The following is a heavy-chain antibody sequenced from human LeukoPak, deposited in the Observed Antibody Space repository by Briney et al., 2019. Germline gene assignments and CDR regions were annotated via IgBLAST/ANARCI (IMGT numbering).Heavy chain of an antibody. V-gene: IGHV3-33*01. CDR2: IWYDGGNK. CDR3: ARDLGYCSSTSCYAHDAFDI. D-gene: IGHD2-2*01. CDR1: GFTFSSYG. J-gene: IGHJ3*02. Sequence: GGSLRLSCAASGFTFSSYGMHWVRQAPGKRLEWVAVIWYDGGNKYYADSVKGRFTISRDNSKNTLYLQMNSLRAEDTAVYYCARDLGYCSSTSCYAHDAFDIWGQGTMVTVSS.